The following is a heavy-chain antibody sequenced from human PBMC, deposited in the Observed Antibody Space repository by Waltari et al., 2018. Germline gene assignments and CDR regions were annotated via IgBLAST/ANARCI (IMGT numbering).Heavy chain of an antibody. CDR2: IRYDETHK. Sequence: QVQLVESGGGGVQPGGSLRFSCAASGLPFSVSGIHWVRKAPGKGLELVAFIRYDETHKYYADSVKGRFTISRDNSKNTVDLHMNSLRAEDTAVYYCARDGSSSSFDYWGQGTLVTVSS. CDR3: ARDGSSSSFDY. V-gene: IGHV3-30*02. D-gene: IGHD6-6*01. J-gene: IGHJ4*02. CDR1: GLPFSVSG.